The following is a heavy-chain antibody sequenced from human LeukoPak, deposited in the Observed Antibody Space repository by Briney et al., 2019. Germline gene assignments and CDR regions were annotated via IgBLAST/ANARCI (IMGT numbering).Heavy chain of an antibody. V-gene: IGHV3-9*01. CDR1: GFTFDDYA. CDR3: AKERAVAGYFDY. CDR2: ISWNSGSI. D-gene: IGHD6-19*01. Sequence: GRSLRLSCAASGFTFDDYAMHWVRQAPGKGLEWVSGISWNSGSIGYADSVKGRFTISRDNAENSLYLQMNSLRAEDTALYYCAKERAVAGYFDYWGQGTLVTVSS. J-gene: IGHJ4*02.